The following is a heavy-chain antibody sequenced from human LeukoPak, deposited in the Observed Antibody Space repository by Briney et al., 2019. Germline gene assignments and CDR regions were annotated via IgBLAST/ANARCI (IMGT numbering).Heavy chain of an antibody. CDR3: ASEASGPYYFDY. V-gene: IGHV3-66*01. Sequence: GGSLRLSCAASGFTVSSNYMSWVRQAPGKGLEWVSVIYSGGGTYYADSVKGRFTISRDNSKNTLYLQMNSLRAEDTAVYYCASEASGPYYFDYWGQGTLVTVSS. J-gene: IGHJ4*02. D-gene: IGHD2-15*01. CDR2: IYSGGGT. CDR1: GFTVSSNY.